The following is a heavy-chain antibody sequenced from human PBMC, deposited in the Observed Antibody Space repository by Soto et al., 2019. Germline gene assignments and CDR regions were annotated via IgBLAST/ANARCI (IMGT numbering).Heavy chain of an antibody. V-gene: IGHV3-23*01. CDR1: GFTFSSYA. J-gene: IGHJ4*02. CDR3: ARYIRGPTVFYSDF. CDR2: VTYNGDKT. Sequence: GGSLRLSCAASGFTFSSYAMTWVRQAPGKGLEWVSVVTYNGDKTYYADSVKGRFTISRDNSKDTVHLQMNSLRAEDTAVYYCARYIRGPTVFYSDFWGTGVLVTVSS. D-gene: IGHD5-18*01.